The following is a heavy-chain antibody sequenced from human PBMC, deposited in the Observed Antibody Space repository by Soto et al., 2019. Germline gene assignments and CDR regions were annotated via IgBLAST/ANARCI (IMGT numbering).Heavy chain of an antibody. V-gene: IGHV4-59*11. Sequence: PSETLSLTCTVSGASISRHYGASIRQSPGKGLEWIGDIYNSESTNYTPSPKSRVTMSRDTSKHQFSLKLISMTAADTAVYYCVRTFSLGNWYIFNYWGQGTLVTVSS. CDR3: VRTFSLGNWYIFNY. J-gene: IGHJ4*02. CDR2: IYNSEST. D-gene: IGHD6-13*01. CDR1: GASISRHY.